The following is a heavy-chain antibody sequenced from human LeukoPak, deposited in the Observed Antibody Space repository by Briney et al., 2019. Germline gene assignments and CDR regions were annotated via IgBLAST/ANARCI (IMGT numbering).Heavy chain of an antibody. CDR1: GFTFDDYA. CDR2: ISSSSSYI. J-gene: IGHJ4*02. CDR3: ASWLAARPDDY. D-gene: IGHD6-6*01. V-gene: IGHV3-21*01. Sequence: GRSLRLSCAASGFTFDDYAMHWVRQAPGKGLEWVSSISSSSSYIYYADSVKGRFTISRDNAKNSLYLQMNSLRAEDTAVYYCASWLAARPDDYWGQGTLVTVSS.